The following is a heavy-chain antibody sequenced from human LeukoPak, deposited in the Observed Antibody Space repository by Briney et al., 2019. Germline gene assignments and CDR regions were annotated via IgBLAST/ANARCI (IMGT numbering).Heavy chain of an antibody. CDR1: GFTFSSSA. V-gene: IGHV3-23*01. CDR2: ISGSGSGGST. Sequence: GGSLRLSCAASGFTFSSSAMSWVRQAPGKGLEWVSSISGSGSGGSTYYADSVKGRFTISRDNAKNSLYLQMNSLRAEDTAVYYCARDRIVARYWYYYMDVWGKGTTVTVSS. D-gene: IGHD3-22*01. CDR3: ARDRIVARYWYYYMDV. J-gene: IGHJ6*03.